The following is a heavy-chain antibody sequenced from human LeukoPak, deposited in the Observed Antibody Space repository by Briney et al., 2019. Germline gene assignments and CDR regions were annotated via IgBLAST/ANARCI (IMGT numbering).Heavy chain of an antibody. Sequence: SETLSLTCAVYGGSFSAYYWGWIRQPPGKGLEWIGEINHSGNTKYNPSLKSRVTMSVDTSKNQFSLRLSSVTAADTAVYYCARSRFEELLVAFDIWGQGTMVIVSS. V-gene: IGHV4-34*10. J-gene: IGHJ3*02. CDR3: ARSRFEELLVAFDI. CDR2: INHSGNT. CDR1: GGSFSAYY. D-gene: IGHD3-10*01.